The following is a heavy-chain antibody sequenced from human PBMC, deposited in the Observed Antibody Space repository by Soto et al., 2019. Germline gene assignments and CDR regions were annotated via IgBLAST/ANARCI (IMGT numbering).Heavy chain of an antibody. D-gene: IGHD4-17*01. CDR3: ARLMPTVTTYWFDP. Sequence: QVQLQESGPGLVKPSETLSLTCTVSGGSISSYYWSWIRQPPGKGLEWIGYIYYSGSTNYNPSLKGRVTKSVDTSKNQFSLNLSSVTAADTAVYYWARLMPTVTTYWFDPWGQGTLVTVSS. CDR1: GGSISSYY. V-gene: IGHV4-59*08. J-gene: IGHJ5*02. CDR2: IYYSGST.